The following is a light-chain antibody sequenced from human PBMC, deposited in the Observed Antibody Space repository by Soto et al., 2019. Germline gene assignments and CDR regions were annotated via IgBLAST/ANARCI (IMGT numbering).Light chain of an antibody. J-gene: IGLJ1*01. CDR2: EGS. V-gene: IGLV2-23*01. CDR1: SSDVGSCDL. Sequence: QSVLTQPASVSGSPGQSITISCTGASSDVGSCDLVSWYQQHPGKVPKLIIYEGSKRPSGISNRFSTSKSGNTASLTISGLQAEDEADYYCCSYVGGNTYVFGTGTKLTVL. CDR3: CSYVGGNTYV.